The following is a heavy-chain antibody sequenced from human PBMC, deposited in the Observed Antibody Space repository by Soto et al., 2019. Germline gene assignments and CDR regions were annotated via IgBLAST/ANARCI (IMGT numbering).Heavy chain of an antibody. J-gene: IGHJ5*02. D-gene: IGHD3-10*02. Sequence: GGSLRLSCAASGFTFSYYWMTWVRQAPGKGLEWVANIKPDGSEKYYADSVKGRFTISRDNAENSVDLQMTSLTSEDTAIYYCGRDQSGIGYYVDWFDPWGQGTLVTVSS. CDR2: IKPDGSEK. CDR3: GRDQSGIGYYVDWFDP. CDR1: GFTFSYYW. V-gene: IGHV3-7*01.